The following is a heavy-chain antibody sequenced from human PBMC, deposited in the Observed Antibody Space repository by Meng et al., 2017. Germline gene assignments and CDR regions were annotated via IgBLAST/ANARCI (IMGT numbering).Heavy chain of an antibody. CDR2: IYTSGST. CDR3: ASSNYYGSGCYYANFDY. Sequence: SETRSPTFPPPGSSTISGSYSWTGIRQPGGKGLEWIGRIYTSGSTNHNPSLTSRVTISVDTSKNQFSLKLSSVTAADTAVYYCASSNYYGSGCYYANFDYWGQGTLVTVSS. J-gene: IGHJ4*02. CDR1: GSSTISGSYS. D-gene: IGHD3-10*01. V-gene: IGHV4-61*02.